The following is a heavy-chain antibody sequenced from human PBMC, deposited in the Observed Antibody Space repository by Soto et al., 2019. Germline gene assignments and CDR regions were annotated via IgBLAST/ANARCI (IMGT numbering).Heavy chain of an antibody. CDR2: IIPILGIA. J-gene: IGHJ4*02. CDR1: GGTFSSYT. D-gene: IGHD3-10*01. CDR3: ARGRSWGMVHID. Sequence: QVQLVQSGAEVKKPGSSVKVSCKASGGTFSSYTISWVRQAPGQGLEWMGRIIPILGIANYAQKFQGRVTITADKSTSTAYMELSSLRSEATAVYYCARGRSWGMVHIDWGQGTLVTVSS. V-gene: IGHV1-69*02.